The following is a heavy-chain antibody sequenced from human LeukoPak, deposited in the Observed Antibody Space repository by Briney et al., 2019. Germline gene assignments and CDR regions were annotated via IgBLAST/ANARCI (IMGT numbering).Heavy chain of an antibody. CDR3: ARDRIGKYSIGY. D-gene: IGHD2-15*01. V-gene: IGHV3-30-3*01. Sequence: PGGSLRLSCGASGFTFSSYAMHWVRQAPGKGLEWVAVISYDGSNKYYADSVKGRFTISRDDSKNTLYLQMNSLRVEDTAVYYCARDRIGKYSIGYWGQGTLVTVSS. CDR2: ISYDGSNK. CDR1: GFTFSSYA. J-gene: IGHJ4*02.